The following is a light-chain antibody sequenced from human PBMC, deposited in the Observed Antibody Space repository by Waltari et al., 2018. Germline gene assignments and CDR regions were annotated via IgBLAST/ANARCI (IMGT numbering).Light chain of an antibody. Sequence: DIHMTQSPSSLSASVGDRVTITCQASRDIGNCVIWYQQKPGKAPNLLIDDASNFNTGVPSRFSAGGSGTDFSFSITSLQPEDYATYYCQHCGDLPYTFGQATKLEIK. CDR3: QHCGDLPYT. V-gene: IGKV1-33*01. J-gene: IGKJ2*01. CDR2: DAS. CDR1: RDIGNC.